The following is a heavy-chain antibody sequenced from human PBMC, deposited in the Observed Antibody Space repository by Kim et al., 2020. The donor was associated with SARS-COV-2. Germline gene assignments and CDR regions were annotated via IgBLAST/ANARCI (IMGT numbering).Heavy chain of an antibody. J-gene: IGHJ3*02. D-gene: IGHD3-9*01. CDR3: ARGRGIRYFDWPPIDAFDI. CDR1: GFTFSSYA. V-gene: IGHV3-30*04. CDR2: ISYDGSNK. Sequence: GGSLRLSCAASGFTFSSYAMHWVRQAPGKGLEWVAVISYDGSNKYYADSVKGRFTISRDNSKNTLYLQMNSLRAEDTAVYYCARGRGIRYFDWPPIDAFDIWGQGTMVTVSS.